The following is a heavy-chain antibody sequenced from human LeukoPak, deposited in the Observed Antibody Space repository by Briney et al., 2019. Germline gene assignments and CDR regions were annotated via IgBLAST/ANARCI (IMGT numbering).Heavy chain of an antibody. Sequence: GGSLRLSCAASGFTFSSYGIHRVRQAPGKGLEWVAFIRYDGSNKYYADSVKGRFTISRDDSKNILYLEMNSLRGDDTGIYHCARAWDFVIGAFDIWGQGTVVTVSS. D-gene: IGHD1-26*01. CDR1: GFTFSSYG. V-gene: IGHV3-30*02. J-gene: IGHJ3*02. CDR2: IRYDGSNK. CDR3: ARAWDFVIGAFDI.